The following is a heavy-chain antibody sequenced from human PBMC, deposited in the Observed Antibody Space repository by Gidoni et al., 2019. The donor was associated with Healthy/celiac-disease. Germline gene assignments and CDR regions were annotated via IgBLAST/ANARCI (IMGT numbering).Heavy chain of an antibody. Sequence: QVQLVQSGAEVKKPGASVKVSCKASGYTFTGYYMHWVRQAPGQGLEWMGWINPNSGGTNYAQKFQGRVTMTRDTSISTAYMELSRLRSDDTAVYYCARDSSTVLRFLEWLSDAFDIWGQGTMVTVSS. CDR2: INPNSGGT. J-gene: IGHJ3*02. D-gene: IGHD3-3*01. CDR1: GYTFTGYY. CDR3: ARDSSTVLRFLEWLSDAFDI. V-gene: IGHV1-2*02.